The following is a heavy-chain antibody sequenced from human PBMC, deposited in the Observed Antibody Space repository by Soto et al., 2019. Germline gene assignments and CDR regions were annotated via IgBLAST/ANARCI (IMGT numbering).Heavy chain of an antibody. CDR3: ARDRYHYY. J-gene: IGHJ4*02. D-gene: IGHD1-20*01. CDR2: IYTGGGT. Sequence: GGSLRLSCAASGFTVSSNYMSWVRQAPGKGLEWVSIIYTGGGTYYADSVKGRFTISRDISKNTVYLQMNSLRAEDTAVYYCARDRYHYYWGQGTLVTVSS. CDR1: GFTVSSNY. V-gene: IGHV3-66*01.